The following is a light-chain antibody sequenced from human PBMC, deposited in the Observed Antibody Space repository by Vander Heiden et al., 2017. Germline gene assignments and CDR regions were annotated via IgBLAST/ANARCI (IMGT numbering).Light chain of an antibody. CDR2: GAS. CDR1: QSISRN. J-gene: IGKJ1*01. CDR3: QQSYSSPPT. Sequence: DIQMTQSPPSLSASVGDRVTITCRASQSISRNLNWYQQKPGKAPKFLIHGASTLESGVPSRFSGTGSGTDFSLTISTLQPEDFATYYCQQSYSSPPTFGQGTKVEIK. V-gene: IGKV1-39*01.